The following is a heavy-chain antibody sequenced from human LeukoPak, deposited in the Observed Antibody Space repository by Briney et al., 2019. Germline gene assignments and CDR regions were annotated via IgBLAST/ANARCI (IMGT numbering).Heavy chain of an antibody. CDR1: GFTVSSNY. Sequence: PGGSLRLSCAASGFTVSSNYMSWVRQAPGKGLEWVSVIYSGGSTYYADSVKGRFTISRDNSKNTLYLQMNSLRAEDTAVSYGARTLPWFEDGNYFLGQGTPVP. CDR2: IYSGGST. V-gene: IGHV3-66*01. CDR3: ARTLPWFEDGNYF. D-gene: IGHD3-10*01. J-gene: IGHJ4*01.